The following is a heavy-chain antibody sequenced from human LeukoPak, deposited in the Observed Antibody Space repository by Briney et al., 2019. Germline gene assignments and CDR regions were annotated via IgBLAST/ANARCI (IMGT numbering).Heavy chain of an antibody. Sequence: PSETLSLTCTVSGGSISSGGYYWSWIRQHPGKGLEWIGYIYYSGSTYYNPSLKSRVTISVDTSKNQFSLKLSSVTAADTAVYYCARDRRYCSSTSCEPYYYYGMDVWGQGTTVTVSS. D-gene: IGHD2-2*01. CDR2: IYYSGST. CDR3: ARDRRYCSSTSCEPYYYYGMDV. CDR1: GGSISSGGYY. V-gene: IGHV4-31*03. J-gene: IGHJ6*02.